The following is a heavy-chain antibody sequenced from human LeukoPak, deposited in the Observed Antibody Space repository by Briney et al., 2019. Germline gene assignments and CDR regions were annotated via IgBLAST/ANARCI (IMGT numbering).Heavy chain of an antibody. V-gene: IGHV3-20*04. Sequence: PGGPLRLSCAASGFTFDDYGMSWVRQAPGKGLEWVSTINWNGVSTDYADSVKGRFTISRDNAKNSLYLQMYSLRAEDTAFYYCAREMGDSSGYYYGYWGQGTLVTVSS. CDR3: AREMGDSSGYYYGY. CDR2: INWNGVST. D-gene: IGHD3-22*01. J-gene: IGHJ4*02. CDR1: GFTFDDYG.